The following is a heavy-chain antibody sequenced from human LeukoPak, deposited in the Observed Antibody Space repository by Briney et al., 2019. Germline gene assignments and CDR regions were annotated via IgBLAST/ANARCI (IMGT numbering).Heavy chain of an antibody. Sequence: PGGSLRLSCAASGFTFSSYAMSWVRQAPGKGLEWVSAIRGSGGSTYYADSVKGRFTISRDNSKNTLYLQMNSLRAEDTAVYYCARGLRVVTAIGEYFQHWGQGTLVTVSS. J-gene: IGHJ1*01. CDR3: ARGLRVVTAIGEYFQH. CDR1: GFTFSSYA. V-gene: IGHV3-23*01. D-gene: IGHD2-21*02. CDR2: IRGSGGST.